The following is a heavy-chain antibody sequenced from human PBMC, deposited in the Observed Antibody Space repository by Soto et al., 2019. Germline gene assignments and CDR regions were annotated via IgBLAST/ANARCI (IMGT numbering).Heavy chain of an antibody. D-gene: IGHD2-2*02. V-gene: IGHV3-74*01. Sequence: GGSLRLSCEASGFAFTSYWMHWVRQAPGKGLVWVAGVKSDGTTATYADSVRGRFTISRDNAKNTLYLQMNSLRAEDTAVYYCARTQGAILTSYYAMDVWGQGTKVTVAS. CDR2: VKSDGTTA. J-gene: IGHJ6*01. CDR3: ARTQGAILTSYYAMDV. CDR1: GFAFTSYW.